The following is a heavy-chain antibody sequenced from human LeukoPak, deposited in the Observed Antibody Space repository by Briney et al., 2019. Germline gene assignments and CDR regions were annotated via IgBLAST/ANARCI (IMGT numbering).Heavy chain of an antibody. CDR1: GFTFSSYA. CDR2: LSSSGTST. CDR3: AKAALVRGVIIPYYYYSMDV. V-gene: IGHV3-23*01. Sequence: GGSLRLSCAASGFTFSSYAMSWVRQAPGKGLEWVSALSSSGTSTYHADSVKGRFTISRDNSKNTLYLQMNSLRAEDTAVYYCAKAALVRGVIIPYYYYSMDVWGQGTTVTVSS. D-gene: IGHD3-10*01. J-gene: IGHJ6*02.